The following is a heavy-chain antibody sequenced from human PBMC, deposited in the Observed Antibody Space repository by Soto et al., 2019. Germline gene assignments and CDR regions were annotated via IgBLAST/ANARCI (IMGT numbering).Heavy chain of an antibody. Sequence: QVQLQESGPGLVKPSETLSLTCTVSGGSISSYYWSWIRQPPGKGLECIGYIYYSGRTNYNPSLKNRDTLTVDTSKNQCSLNLSTVTAADTAVYYSARPHGGSTGWDNRFDPWGQGTLVTVSS. V-gene: IGHV4-59*01. J-gene: IGHJ5*02. CDR3: ARPHGGSTGWDNRFDP. D-gene: IGHD6-25*01. CDR1: GGSISSYY. CDR2: IYYSGRT.